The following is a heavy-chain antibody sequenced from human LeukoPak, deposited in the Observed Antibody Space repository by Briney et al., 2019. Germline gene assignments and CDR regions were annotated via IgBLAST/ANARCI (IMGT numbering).Heavy chain of an antibody. D-gene: IGHD2-2*02. CDR1: GGSISGYY. Sequence: SETLSLTCTVSGGSISGYYWSWIRQPPGKGLEWIGYIYYSGSTNYNPSLKSRVTISVDTSKNQFSLKLSSVTAADTAVYYCARVMGYCSSTSCYTKAFDIWGQGTMVTVSS. V-gene: IGHV4-59*01. CDR3: ARVMGYCSSTSCYTKAFDI. CDR2: IYYSGST. J-gene: IGHJ3*02.